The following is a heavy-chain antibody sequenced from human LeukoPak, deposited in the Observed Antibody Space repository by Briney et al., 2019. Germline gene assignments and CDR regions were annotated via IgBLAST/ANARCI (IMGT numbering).Heavy chain of an antibody. CDR2: IRYDGSSK. CDR1: GFTFSNYV. D-gene: IGHD4-17*01. CDR3: ARYSGNYGLDY. V-gene: IGHV3-30*02. J-gene: IGHJ4*02. Sequence: GGSLRLSCAASGFTFSNYVIQWLRQPPGKGLEWVSLIRYDGSSKYYADSVRGRFTISRDNSKNTLYLQMNSLRAEDTAVYYCARYSGNYGLDYWGQGTPVTVSS.